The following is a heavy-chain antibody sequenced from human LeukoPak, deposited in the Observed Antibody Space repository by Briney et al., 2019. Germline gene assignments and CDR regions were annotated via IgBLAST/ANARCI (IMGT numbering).Heavy chain of an antibody. CDR2: IKQDGSEK. CDR3: ARDPASYGSSKRFDY. Sequence: GGSLRLSCAASGFTFSSYWMSWVRQAPGKGLEWVANIKQDGSEKYYVDSVKGRFTISRDNAKNSLYLQMNSLRAEDTAVYYCARDPASYGSSKRFDYWGQGTLVTVSS. J-gene: IGHJ4*02. V-gene: IGHV3-7*01. CDR1: GFTFSSYW. D-gene: IGHD2-2*01.